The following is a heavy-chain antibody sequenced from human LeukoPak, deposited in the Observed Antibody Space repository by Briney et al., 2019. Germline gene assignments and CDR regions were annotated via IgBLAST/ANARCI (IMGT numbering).Heavy chain of an antibody. J-gene: IGHJ6*04. V-gene: IGHV3-48*01. CDR3: TRTGSLDV. D-gene: IGHD1-26*01. CDR1: GFSFSTYA. Sequence: GGPLRLSCAASGFSFSTYAMNWVRQAPGKGLEWVSYISSSSSTIYYADSVKGRFTISRDNAKNSLYLQMNSLRAEDTAVYYSTRTGSLDVWGKGTTVTVSS. CDR2: ISSSSSTI.